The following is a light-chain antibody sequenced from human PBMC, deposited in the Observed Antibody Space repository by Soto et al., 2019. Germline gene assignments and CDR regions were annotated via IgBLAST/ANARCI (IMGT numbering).Light chain of an antibody. CDR3: LQRASWPHT. CDR1: QRVGIS. Sequence: VLTQSPANLSLSPGESAALSCRPSQRVGISLAWLQQVPGQAPRLLIYDATNRANGIPAKFRGSGSGTDFTLTISSLEPEDFALYFCLQRASWPHTFGPGTKVEIK. V-gene: IGKV3-11*01. CDR2: DAT. J-gene: IGKJ3*01.